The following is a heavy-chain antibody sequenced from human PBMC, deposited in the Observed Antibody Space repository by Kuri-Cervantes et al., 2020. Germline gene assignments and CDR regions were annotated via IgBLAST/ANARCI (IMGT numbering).Heavy chain of an antibody. J-gene: IGHJ4*02. D-gene: IGHD6-19*01. CDR2: ISSSSSYI. CDR1: GFTFSSYS. CDR3: ARLESLAVAGAHFDY. V-gene: IGHV3-21*01. Sequence: GVLKISCAASGFTFSSYSMNWVRQAPGKGLEWVSSISSSSSYIYYADSVKGRFTISRDNSKNTLYLQMNSLRAEDTAVYYCARLESLAVAGAHFDYWGQGTLVTVSS.